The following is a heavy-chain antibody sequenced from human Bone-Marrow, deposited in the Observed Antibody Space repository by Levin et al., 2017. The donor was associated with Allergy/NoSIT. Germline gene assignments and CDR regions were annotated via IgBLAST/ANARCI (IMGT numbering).Heavy chain of an antibody. Sequence: GESLKISCVVSGFTFSSYWMHWVRQAPGKGLTWVSRIDTDGTTTNYADSVKGRFTISRDNAKNTLYLQMNSLRDEDTAVYYCARGGLEMADYWGQGTLVSVTS. CDR2: IDTDGTTT. CDR1: GFTFSSYW. V-gene: IGHV3-74*01. J-gene: IGHJ4*02. CDR3: ARGGLEMADY. D-gene: IGHD5-24*01.